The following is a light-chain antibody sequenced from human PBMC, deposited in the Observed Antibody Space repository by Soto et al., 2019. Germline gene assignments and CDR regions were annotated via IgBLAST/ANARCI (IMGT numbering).Light chain of an antibody. CDR1: QSVSSSY. CDR2: GAS. V-gene: IGKV3-20*01. J-gene: IGKJ2*01. CDR3: QHYGSSLPYT. Sequence: EIVLTQSPGTLSLSPGERATLSCRASQSVSSSYLAWYQQKPGQAPRLLIYGASSRATGIPDRFICSGSGTDFTLTISRLEPEDFAVYYCQHYGSSLPYTFGQGTKLEIK.